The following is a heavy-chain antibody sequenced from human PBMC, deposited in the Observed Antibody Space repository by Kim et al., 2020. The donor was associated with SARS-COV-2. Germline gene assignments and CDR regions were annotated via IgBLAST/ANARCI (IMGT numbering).Heavy chain of an antibody. Sequence: SETLSLTCTVSGGSISSSSYYWGWIRQPPGKGLEWIGSIYYSGSTYYNPSLKSRVTISVDTSKNQFSLKLSSVTAADTAVYYCARHAPLQGLVEVYFDYWGQGTLVTVSS. J-gene: IGHJ4*02. D-gene: IGHD6-19*01. CDR3: ARHAPLQGLVEVYFDY. CDR1: GGSISSSSYY. V-gene: IGHV4-39*01. CDR2: IYYSGST.